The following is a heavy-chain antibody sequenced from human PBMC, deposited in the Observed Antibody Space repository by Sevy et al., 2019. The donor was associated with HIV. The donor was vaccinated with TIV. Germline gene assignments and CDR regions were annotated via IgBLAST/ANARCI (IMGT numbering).Heavy chain of an antibody. V-gene: IGHV3-15*01. D-gene: IGHD3-3*01. CDR2: IKSKTDGGTT. J-gene: IGHJ3*02. Sequence: GGSLRLSCAASGFTFSNAWMSWVRQAPGKGLEWVGRIKSKTDGGTTDYAAPVKGRFTISRDDSKNTLYLQMNSLKTEDTAVYYCTTALPSGYYHEAFDIWGQGTMVTVSS. CDR3: TTALPSGYYHEAFDI. CDR1: GFTFSNAW.